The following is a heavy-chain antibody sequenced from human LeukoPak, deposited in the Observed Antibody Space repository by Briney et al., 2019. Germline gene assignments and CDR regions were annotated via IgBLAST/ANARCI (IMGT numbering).Heavy chain of an antibody. CDR1: GGSFSGYQ. Sequence: SETLSLSCAVYGGSFSGYQWTWVRQSPGMGLEWIGEIDPSGRTNYNPSLKSRVIISVDTSKNQFSLRLSSGTAADTAIYYCARALTFPDFYYYMDVWGEGTTVTVSS. CDR2: IDPSGRT. D-gene: IGHD2/OR15-2a*01. V-gene: IGHV4-34*01. J-gene: IGHJ6*03. CDR3: ARALTFPDFYYYMDV.